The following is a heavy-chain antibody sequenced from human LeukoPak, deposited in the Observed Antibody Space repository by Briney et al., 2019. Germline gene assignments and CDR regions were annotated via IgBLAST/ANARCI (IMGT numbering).Heavy chain of an antibody. D-gene: IGHD2-2*01. CDR2: NNHSGNT. CDR1: GGSFSGYY. J-gene: IGHJ5*02. Sequence: SETLSLTCAVYGGSFSGYYWSWLRQPPGKGLEWIGENNHSGNTNYNPSLKGRVTISVDTSKNQFSLKLSSVTAADTAVYYCARGQSDIVVVPAVKAPNWFDPWGQGTLVTVSS. V-gene: IGHV4-34*01. CDR3: ARGQSDIVVVPAVKAPNWFDP.